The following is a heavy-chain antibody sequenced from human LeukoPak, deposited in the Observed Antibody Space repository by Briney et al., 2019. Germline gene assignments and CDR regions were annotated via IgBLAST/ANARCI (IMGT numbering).Heavy chain of an antibody. CDR1: GGTFSSYA. J-gene: IGHJ4*02. D-gene: IGHD3-22*01. CDR2: IIPIFGTA. V-gene: IGHV1-69*01. CDR3: ASYYYDSSGFFDY. Sequence: SVKVSCKASGGTFSSYAISWVRQAPGQGLEWMGGIIPIFGTANYAQKFQGRVTITADESTSTAYMELSSLRSEDTAVYHCASYYYDSSGFFDYWGQGTLVTVSS.